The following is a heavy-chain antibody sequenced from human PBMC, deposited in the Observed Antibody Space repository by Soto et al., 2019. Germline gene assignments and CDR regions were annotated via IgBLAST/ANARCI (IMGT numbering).Heavy chain of an antibody. Sequence: GASVKVSCKASGYTFTSYGISWVRQAPGQGLEWMGWISAYNGNTNYAQKLQGRVTMTTDTSTSTAYMGLRSLRSDDTAVYYCAKSLVFVDHAYMDVWGKGTTVTVS. J-gene: IGHJ6*03. CDR2: ISAYNGNT. D-gene: IGHD2-21*01. CDR3: AKSLVFVDHAYMDV. CDR1: GYTFTSYG. V-gene: IGHV1-18*01.